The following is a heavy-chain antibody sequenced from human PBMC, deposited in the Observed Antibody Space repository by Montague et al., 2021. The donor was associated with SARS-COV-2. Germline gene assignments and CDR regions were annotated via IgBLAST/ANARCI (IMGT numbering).Heavy chain of an antibody. V-gene: IGHV4-34*01. CDR1: GGSFSGYY. CDR3: ARVRYYGSGTPLGMDV. D-gene: IGHD3-10*01. CDR2: INHSGST. J-gene: IGHJ6*02. Sequence: SETLSLTCAVYGGSFSGYYWSWIRQPPGKGLEWIGEINHSGSTNYNPSLKSRVTISVDTSKNQFSLKLSSVTAADTVVYYCARVRYYGSGTPLGMDVWGQGTPVTVSS.